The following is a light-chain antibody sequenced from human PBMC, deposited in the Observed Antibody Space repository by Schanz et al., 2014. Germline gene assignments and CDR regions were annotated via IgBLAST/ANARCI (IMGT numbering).Light chain of an antibody. CDR2: EVS. V-gene: IGLV2-11*01. J-gene: IGLJ3*02. CDR1: SSDVGGYNY. Sequence: QSALTQPASVSGSPGQSVTISCTGTSSDVGGYNYVSWYQQHPGKAPKLMIYEVSERPSGVPDRFSGSKSGNTASLTISGLQAEDEADYYCCSYAGSYVFGGGTKLTVL. CDR3: CSYAGSYV.